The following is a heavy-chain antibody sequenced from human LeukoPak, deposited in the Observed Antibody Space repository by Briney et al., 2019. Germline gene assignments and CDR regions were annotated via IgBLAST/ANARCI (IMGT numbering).Heavy chain of an antibody. CDR1: VGFLSNYY. CDR2: IYYSGST. CDR3: ARHVAVGETA. D-gene: IGHD1-26*01. Sequence: SETLSLTCSVCVGFLSNYYWRWFRQPPVKGLEWIGYIYYSGSTNYNPSLKSRVTISVDTSNNQFSLKLTSVTAADTAVYYCARHVAVGETAWGQGTLVTVSS. J-gene: IGHJ5*02. V-gene: IGHV4-59*08.